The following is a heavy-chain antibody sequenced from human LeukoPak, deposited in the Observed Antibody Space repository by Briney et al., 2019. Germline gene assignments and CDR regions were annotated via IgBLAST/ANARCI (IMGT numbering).Heavy chain of an antibody. CDR1: GFTFSSYG. CDR3: ANSVEYYYDSSGYLPRWFDP. J-gene: IGHJ5*02. Sequence: GRSLRLSCAASGFTFSSYGMHWVRQAPGKGLEWVAVIWYDGSNKYYADSVKGRFTISGDNSKNTLYLQMNSLRAEDTAVYYCANSVEYYYDSSGYLPRWFDPWGQGTLVTVSS. D-gene: IGHD3-22*01. V-gene: IGHV3-33*06. CDR2: IWYDGSNK.